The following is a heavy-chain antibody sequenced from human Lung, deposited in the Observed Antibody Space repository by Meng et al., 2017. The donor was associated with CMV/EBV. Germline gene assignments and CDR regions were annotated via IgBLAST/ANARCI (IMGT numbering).Heavy chain of an antibody. V-gene: IGHV3-21*01. J-gene: IGHJ4*02. CDR2: ISETSSYS. CDR1: GFTFNSYA. CDR3: VRDWNYS. D-gene: IGHD1-7*01. Sequence: GGSLRLYCAASGFTFNSYAMNWVRQAPGKGLEWVSYISETSSYSYYANSVKGRFTISRDNANTSLYLQMSSLGAEDTALYYCVRDWNYSWGQGTLVTVSS.